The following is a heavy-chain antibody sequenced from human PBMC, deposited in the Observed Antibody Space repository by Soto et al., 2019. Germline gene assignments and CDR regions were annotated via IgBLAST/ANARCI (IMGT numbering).Heavy chain of an antibody. CDR1: GGSFSGYY. CDR2: INHSGST. CDR3: ASTNPLAPTPYWLDY. J-gene: IGHJ4*02. D-gene: IGHD2-8*02. V-gene: IGHV4-34*01. Sequence: SETLSLTCAVYGGSFSGYYWSWILQPPGKGLEWIGEINHSGSTNYNPSLKSRVTISVDTSKNQFSLKLSSVTAADTAVYYCASTNPLAPTPYWLDYRGQGTLVTVSS.